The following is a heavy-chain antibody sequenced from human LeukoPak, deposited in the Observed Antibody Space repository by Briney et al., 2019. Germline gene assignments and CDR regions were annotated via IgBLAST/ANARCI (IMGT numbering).Heavy chain of an antibody. Sequence: SETLSLTCTVSGGSISSYYWSWIRQPPGKGLEWIGYIYYSGSTNYNPSLKSRVTISVDTSKNQFSLKLSSVTAADTAVYYCARVGTFGGVIVASYYFDYWGQGTLVTVSS. CDR2: IYYSGST. D-gene: IGHD3-16*02. CDR1: GGSISSYY. V-gene: IGHV4-59*01. CDR3: ARVGTFGGVIVASYYFDY. J-gene: IGHJ4*02.